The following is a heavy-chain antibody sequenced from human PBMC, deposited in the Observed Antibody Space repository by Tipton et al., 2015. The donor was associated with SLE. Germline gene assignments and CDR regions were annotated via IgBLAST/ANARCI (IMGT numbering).Heavy chain of an antibody. V-gene: IGHV4-38-2*01. D-gene: IGHD2/OR15-2a*01. CDR1: GYSITSGYY. Sequence: TLSLTCVVSGYSITSGYYWGWIRQPPGKGLEWIAVIYHNGNTYYNPSLRSRVTISVDTSQNQFSLEVHSVTAADTAVYSCARGSNWFFGFWGHGTLVTVSS. J-gene: IGHJ2*01. CDR3: ARGSNWFFGF. CDR2: IYHNGNT.